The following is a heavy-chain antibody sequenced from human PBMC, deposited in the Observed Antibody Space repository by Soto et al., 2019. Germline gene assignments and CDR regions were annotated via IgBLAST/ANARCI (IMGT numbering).Heavy chain of an antibody. CDR2: ISSSSSYI. CDR3: ARDSSDEVTPVKV. Sequence: EVQLVESGGGLVKPGGSLRLSCAASGFTFSSYSMNWVRQAPGKGLEWVSSISSSSSYIYYADSVKGRFTISRDNAKNSLYLQMNSLRAEDTAVYYCARDSSDEVTPVKVWGQGTLVTVSS. J-gene: IGHJ4*02. CDR1: GFTFSSYS. D-gene: IGHD3-22*01. V-gene: IGHV3-21*01.